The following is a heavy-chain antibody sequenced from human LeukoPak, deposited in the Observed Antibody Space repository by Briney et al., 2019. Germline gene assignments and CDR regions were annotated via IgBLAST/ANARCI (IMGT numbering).Heavy chain of an antibody. CDR3: AAGYSSSSNPFDY. D-gene: IGHD6-13*01. V-gene: IGHV1-2*02. CDR1: GYTFTSYD. J-gene: IGHJ4*02. CDR2: INPNSGGT. Sequence: GASVKVSCKASGYTFTSYDINWVRQAPGQGLEWVGWINPNSGGTNYAQKFQGRVTMTRDTSISTAYMELSRLRSDDTAVYYYAAGYSSSSNPFDYWGQGTLVTVSS.